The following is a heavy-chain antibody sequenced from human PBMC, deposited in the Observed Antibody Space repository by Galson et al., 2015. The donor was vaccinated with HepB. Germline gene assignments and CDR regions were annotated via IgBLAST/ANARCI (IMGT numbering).Heavy chain of an antibody. CDR2: SDPESGER. D-gene: IGHD3-3*01. CDR3: ATADLWSGYFDY. J-gene: IGHJ4*02. Sequence: SVKVSCKVSGYTLTDISMYWLRRVPGKGLEFMGGSDPESGERMYGQTFQGRVTLTEDTTTDTAYMELRSLRSEDTALYYCATADLWSGYFDYWGQGTLVTVSS. CDR1: GYTLTDIS. V-gene: IGHV1-24*01.